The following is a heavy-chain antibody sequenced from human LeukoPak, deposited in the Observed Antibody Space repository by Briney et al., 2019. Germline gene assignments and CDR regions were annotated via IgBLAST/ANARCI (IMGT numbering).Heavy chain of an antibody. Sequence: PGGSLRLSCTASGFSLSRYSMNWVRQAPGKGLEWISYISSDGTTIYYADSVKGRFTISRDNAKNSLYLQMDSLRAEDTAVYYCARDAEYCSSTSCYKGIDHWGRGTLVTVSS. CDR1: GFSLSRYS. V-gene: IGHV3-48*01. J-gene: IGHJ4*02. CDR3: ARDAEYCSSTSCYKGIDH. CDR2: ISSDGTTI. D-gene: IGHD2-2*02.